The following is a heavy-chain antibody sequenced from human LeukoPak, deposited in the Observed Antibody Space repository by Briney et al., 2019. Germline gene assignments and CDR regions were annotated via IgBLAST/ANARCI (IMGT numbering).Heavy chain of an antibody. J-gene: IGHJ4*02. CDR2: TYYRSQWYN. D-gene: IGHD2-21*02. CDR1: GDSVSSTSAA. V-gene: IGHV6-1*01. CDR3: ARGVTYSFDY. Sequence: SQTLSLTCAISGDSVSSTSAAWNWIRRSPSRGLEWLGGTYYRSQWYNEYAASVISRITINSDTSKNQFSLQLNSVTPGDTAVYYCARGVTYSFDYWGQGTLVTVSS.